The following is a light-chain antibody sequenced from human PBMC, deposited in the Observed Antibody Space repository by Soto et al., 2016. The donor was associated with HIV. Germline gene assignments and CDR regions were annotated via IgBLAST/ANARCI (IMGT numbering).Light chain of an antibody. Sequence: DIQMTQSPSSLSASVGDRVTITCRSSQSINTYLNWYQQKPGKAPKLLIYGTSSNIAGVPSRFSGSGSGTDFSLTIRSLQPEDFATYYCQQSYTTPSPFGQGTRLEF. CDR2: GTS. J-gene: IGKJ5*01. CDR1: QSINTY. V-gene: IGKV1-39*01. CDR3: QQSYTTPSP.